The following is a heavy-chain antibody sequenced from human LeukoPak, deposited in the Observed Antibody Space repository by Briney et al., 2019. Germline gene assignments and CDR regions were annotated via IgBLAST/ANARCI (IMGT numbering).Heavy chain of an antibody. CDR3: ARAVAGIFDY. D-gene: IGHD6-19*01. V-gene: IGHV4-34*01. J-gene: IGHJ4*02. Sequence: SETLSLTCAVYGGSFSGYYWSWIRQPPGKGPEWIGEINHSGSTNYNPSLKSRVTISVDTSKNQFSLKLSSVTAADTAVYYCARAVAGIFDYWGQGTLVTVSS. CDR1: GGSFSGYY. CDR2: INHSGST.